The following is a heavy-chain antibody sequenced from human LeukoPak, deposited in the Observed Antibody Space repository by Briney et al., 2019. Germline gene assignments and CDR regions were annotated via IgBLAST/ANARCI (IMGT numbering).Heavy chain of an antibody. CDR1: GYTFTGYH. V-gene: IGHV1-2*06. CDR2: INPNSGGT. D-gene: IGHD5-24*01. J-gene: IGHJ6*03. Sequence: ASVKVSCKASGYTFTGYHMHWVRQAPGQGLEWMGRINPNSGGTNYAQKFQGRVTMTRDTSISTAYMELSRLRSDDTAVYYCASLRDGYNFDYYYMDAWGKGTTVTVSS. CDR3: ASLRDGYNFDYYYMDA.